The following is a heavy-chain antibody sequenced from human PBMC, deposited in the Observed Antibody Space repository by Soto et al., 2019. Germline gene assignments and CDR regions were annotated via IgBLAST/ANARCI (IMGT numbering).Heavy chain of an antibody. CDR1: GGSLRSSSFY. Sequence: SGTPSLTLTVSGGSLRSSSFYLGLVRPPPGKGLEWIGSIYYSGSTYYNPSLKSRVTISVDTSKNQFSLKLSSVTAADTAVYYCARHNRITMVRGVTLNWFDPWGQGTLVTVSS. D-gene: IGHD3-10*01. CDR3: ARHNRITMVRGVTLNWFDP. CDR2: IYYSGST. J-gene: IGHJ5*02. V-gene: IGHV4-39*01.